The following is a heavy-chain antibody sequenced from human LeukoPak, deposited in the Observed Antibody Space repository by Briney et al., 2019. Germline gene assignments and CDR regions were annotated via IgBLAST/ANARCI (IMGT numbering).Heavy chain of an antibody. CDR1: GFTFSSYG. D-gene: IGHD6-19*01. V-gene: IGHV3-30*02. J-gene: IGHJ4*02. CDR3: AKDRHPSGDYFPIDY. Sequence: PGGSLRLSCAASGFTFSSYGMYWVSQAPGKGLKWVAFIRYDGSNEYYADSVRGRFTISRDNSKNTLFLQMNSLRPEDTAVYFCAKDRHPSGDYFPIDYWGQGALVTVSS. CDR2: IRYDGSNE.